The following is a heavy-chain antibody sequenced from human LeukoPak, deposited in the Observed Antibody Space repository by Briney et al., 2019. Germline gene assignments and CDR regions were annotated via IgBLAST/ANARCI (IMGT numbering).Heavy chain of an antibody. CDR1: GFTFSSYA. J-gene: IGHJ6*02. D-gene: IGHD2-21*01. V-gene: IGHV3-30-3*01. Sequence: GRSLRLSCAASGFTFSSYAMHWVRQAPGKGLEWVAVISYDGSNKYYADSVKGRFTISRDNSKNTLYLQMNSLRAEDTAVYYCARDYFEFVSSNGMDVWGQGTTVTVSS. CDR2: ISYDGSNK. CDR3: ARDYFEFVSSNGMDV.